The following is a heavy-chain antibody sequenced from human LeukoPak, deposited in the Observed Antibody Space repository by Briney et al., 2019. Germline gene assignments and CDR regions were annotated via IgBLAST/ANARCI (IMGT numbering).Heavy chain of an antibody. D-gene: IGHD3-22*01. CDR1: GDTFATYY. Sequence: ASVMVSSKASGDTFATYYIHCVRQAPGQGLEGMRIINPSGGSTRNKQKFQGRVTMTRDTSTRTVYMELSSLRSDDPAVYYCARGGYYDSSGSFDPWGQGTLVTVSS. CDR3: ARGGYYDSSGSFDP. V-gene: IGHV1-46*01. J-gene: IGHJ5*02. CDR2: INPSGGST.